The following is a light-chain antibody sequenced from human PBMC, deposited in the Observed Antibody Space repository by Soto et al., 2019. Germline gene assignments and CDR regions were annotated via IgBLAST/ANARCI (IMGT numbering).Light chain of an antibody. CDR2: SAS. CDR1: QTVSSNY. CDR3: QQYGSSPIT. Sequence: EIVLTQSPGTLSLSPGERATLSCRASQTVSSNYLAWYQQKPGQAPRLLIYSASTRATGIPDRFSGSGSVTHFTLTISRLEAEDFVMYYCQQYGSSPITFGQGTRLEIK. V-gene: IGKV3-20*01. J-gene: IGKJ5*01.